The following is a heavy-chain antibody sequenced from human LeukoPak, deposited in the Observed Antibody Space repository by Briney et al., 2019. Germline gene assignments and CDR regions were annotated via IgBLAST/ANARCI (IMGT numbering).Heavy chain of an antibody. CDR2: IQYDGTNK. CDR1: GFTFSRHG. V-gene: IGHV3-30*02. Sequence: GGSLRLSCAASGFTFSRHGMHWVRQAPGKGLEWVAFIQYDGTNKYYADSVKGRFTISRDNSKNTLYLQMNSLRAEDTAVYYCAKGTLSSSSDYWGQGTLVTVSS. CDR3: AKGTLSSSSDY. D-gene: IGHD6-6*01. J-gene: IGHJ4*02.